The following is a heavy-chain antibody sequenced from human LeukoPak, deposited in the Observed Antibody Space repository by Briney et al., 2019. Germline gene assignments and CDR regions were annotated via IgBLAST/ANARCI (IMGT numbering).Heavy chain of an antibody. D-gene: IGHD2-21*02. CDR2: IYPGDSNI. V-gene: IGHV5-51*01. Sequence: KPGESLKISCKGSGYSFSNYWIGWVRQMPGKGLEWMGIIYPGDSNIRYSPSFQGQVTISADKSISTAYLQWTSLKASDTAIYYCARQPLVRDCGGDCEFDYWGQGTRVSVSS. CDR1: GYSFSNYW. J-gene: IGHJ4*02. CDR3: ARQPLVRDCGGDCEFDY.